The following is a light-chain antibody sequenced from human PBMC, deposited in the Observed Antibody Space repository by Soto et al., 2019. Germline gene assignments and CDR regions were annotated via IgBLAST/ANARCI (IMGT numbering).Light chain of an antibody. CDR1: QGISNY. V-gene: IGKV1-27*01. J-gene: IGKJ3*01. CDR2: AAS. CDR3: QKYNGAPPFT. Sequence: DIQMTQSPSSLSASVGDRVTITCRASQGISNYLAWYQQKPGKVPKLLIYAASTLQSGVASRFSGSGSGTDFTLTISSLQPEDVATYYCQKYNGAPPFTFGPGTKVDIK.